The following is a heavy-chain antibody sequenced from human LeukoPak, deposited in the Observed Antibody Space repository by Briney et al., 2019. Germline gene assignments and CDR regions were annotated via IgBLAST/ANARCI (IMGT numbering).Heavy chain of an antibody. Sequence: GGSLRLSCAASGFTFGIYAMSWVRQAPGKGLEWVSGISGSASTYYADSVKGRFTISRDNSNNTLYLQMNSLRAEDTAVYYCAKTTPPYYYYYMDVWGKGTTVTISS. J-gene: IGHJ6*03. CDR1: GFTFGIYA. CDR2: ISGSAST. CDR3: AKTTPPYYYYYMDV. D-gene: IGHD2-15*01. V-gene: IGHV3-23*01.